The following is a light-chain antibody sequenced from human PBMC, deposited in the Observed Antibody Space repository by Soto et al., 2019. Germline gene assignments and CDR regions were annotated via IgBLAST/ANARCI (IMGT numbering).Light chain of an antibody. CDR3: QQYNSYPWT. CDR2: KAT. J-gene: IGKJ1*01. V-gene: IGKV1-5*03. Sequence: IQLTQSPSTLSASVGYRFTITCRASQSVRSWLAWFQQKPGKAPKLLIYKATTLESGVPSRFSGSGSGTEFTLTISSLQPDDLGTYYCQQYNSYPWTFGQGTTVDIK. CDR1: QSVRSW.